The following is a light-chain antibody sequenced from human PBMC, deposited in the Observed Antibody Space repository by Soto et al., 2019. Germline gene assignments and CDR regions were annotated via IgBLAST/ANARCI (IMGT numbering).Light chain of an antibody. CDR3: QQYGSSPLVI. V-gene: IGKV3-20*01. J-gene: IGKJ5*01. CDR2: GAY. Sequence: EVVLTQSPGTLSLSPGERATLSCRASQSVSNSYLAWYQQKPGQAPRLLIYGAYNRATGIPDRFSGSGSGTDFTLTISRLEPEDFAVYYCQQYGSSPLVIFGQGTRLEI. CDR1: QSVSNSY.